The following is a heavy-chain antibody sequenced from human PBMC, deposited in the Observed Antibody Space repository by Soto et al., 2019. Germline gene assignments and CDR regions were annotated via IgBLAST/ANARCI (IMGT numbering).Heavy chain of an antibody. CDR1: GGSISSSSYY. V-gene: IGHV4-39*01. CDR2: IYYSGST. Sequence: SETLSLTCTVSGGSISSSSYYWGWIRQPPGKGLEWIGSIYYSGSTYYNPSLKSRVTISVDTSKNQFSLKLSSVTAADTAVYYCARLPAFYYYDSSGYYFIDYWGQGTLVTVSS. D-gene: IGHD3-22*01. J-gene: IGHJ4*02. CDR3: ARLPAFYYYDSSGYYFIDY.